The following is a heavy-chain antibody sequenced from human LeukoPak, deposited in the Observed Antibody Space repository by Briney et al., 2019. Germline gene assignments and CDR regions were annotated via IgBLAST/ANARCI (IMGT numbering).Heavy chain of an antibody. CDR2: IYYSGST. J-gene: IGHJ3*02. V-gene: IGHV4-31*01. D-gene: IGHD4-23*01. Sequence: SQTLSLTCTVSGGSISSGGYYWSWIRQHPGKGLEWIGYIYYSGSTYYNPSLKSQVTISVDTSKNQFSLKLSSVTAADTAVYYCAREPVTNTGGAFDIWGQGTMVTVSS. CDR3: AREPVTNTGGAFDI. CDR1: GGSISSGGYY.